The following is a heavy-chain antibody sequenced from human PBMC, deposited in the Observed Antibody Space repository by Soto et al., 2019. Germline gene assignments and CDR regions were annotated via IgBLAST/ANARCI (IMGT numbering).Heavy chain of an antibody. V-gene: IGHV4-39*02. Sequence: PSETLSLTCAVSGASIISNTYYWDWIRQPPGKGLEWIGTIYYSGNTFYNPSLKSRVTISVDTSKNQFSLKLNSVTAADTAMYYCARAVASKFDPWGQGTLVTVSS. CDR1: GASIISNTYY. CDR2: IYYSGNT. CDR3: ARAVASKFDP. J-gene: IGHJ5*02. D-gene: IGHD5-12*01.